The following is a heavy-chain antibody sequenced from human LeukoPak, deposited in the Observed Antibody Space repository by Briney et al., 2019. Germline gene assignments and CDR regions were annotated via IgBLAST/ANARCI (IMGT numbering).Heavy chain of an antibody. CDR2: IRSKANSYAT. CDR3: TGAYCGGDCYLEDWFDP. J-gene: IGHJ5*02. CDR1: GFTFSGSA. D-gene: IGHD2-21*02. Sequence: GRSLRLSCAASGFTFSGSATHWVRQASGKGLEWVGRIRSKANSYATAYAASVKGRFTISRDDSKNTAYLQMNSLKTEDTAVYYCTGAYCGGDCYLEDWFDPWGQGTLVTVSS. V-gene: IGHV3-73*01.